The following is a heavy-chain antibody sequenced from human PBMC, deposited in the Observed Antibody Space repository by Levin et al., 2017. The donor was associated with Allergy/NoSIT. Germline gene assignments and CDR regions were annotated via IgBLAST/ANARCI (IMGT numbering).Heavy chain of an antibody. V-gene: IGHV2-5*02. D-gene: IGHD2-8*01. CDR2: TYWDHDK. Sequence: SGPTLVKPTQTLTLTCTLSGFSLTARPVGVGWIRQPPGKALEWPALTYWDHDKRYNPSLKNRLSITKDASGNQAVLTVTNMDPVDTATYYCGHRRPYNGQWNWADLDYWGQGALVTVAS. CDR3: GHRRPYNGQWNWADLDY. CDR1: GFSLTARPVG. J-gene: IGHJ4*02.